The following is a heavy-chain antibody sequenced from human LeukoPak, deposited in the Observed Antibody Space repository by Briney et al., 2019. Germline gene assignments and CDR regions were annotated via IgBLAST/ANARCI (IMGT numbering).Heavy chain of an antibody. CDR3: ARVVTMVRGVIITVPDYGMDV. J-gene: IGHJ6*04. Sequence: PSQTLSFTCTVSGGSISSGDYYWSWIRQPPGKGLEWIGYIYYSGSTYYNPSLKSRVTISVDTSKNQFSLKLSSVTAADTAVYYCARVVTMVRGVIITVPDYGMDVWGKGTTVTVSS. CDR2: IYYSGST. CDR1: GGSISSGDYY. D-gene: IGHD3-10*01. V-gene: IGHV4-30-4*01.